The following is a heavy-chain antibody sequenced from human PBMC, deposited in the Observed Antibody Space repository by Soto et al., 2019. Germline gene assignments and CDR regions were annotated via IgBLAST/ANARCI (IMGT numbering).Heavy chain of an antibody. Sequence: ASVKVSCKASGYTFTSYGISWVRQAPGQGLEWMGWISAYNGNTNYAQKLQGRVTMTTDTSTSTAYMELRSLRSDDTAVYYCARAGDTPSDYGDTDYWGQGTLVTVSS. J-gene: IGHJ4*02. V-gene: IGHV1-18*01. CDR1: GYTFTSYG. CDR3: ARAGDTPSDYGDTDY. CDR2: ISAYNGNT. D-gene: IGHD4-17*01.